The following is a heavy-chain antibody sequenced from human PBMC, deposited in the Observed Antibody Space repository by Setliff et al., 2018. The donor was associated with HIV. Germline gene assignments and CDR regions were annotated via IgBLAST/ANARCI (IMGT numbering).Heavy chain of an antibody. CDR3: AKGAGWELPMDHDAFDI. V-gene: IGHV3-30*18. Sequence: GESLKISCAASGFTFSSYGMHWVRQAPGKGLEWVAVISYDGSNKYYADSVKGRFTISRDNSKNTLYLQMNSLRAEDTAVYYCAKGAGWELPMDHDAFDIWGQGTMVTGSS. CDR2: ISYDGSNK. J-gene: IGHJ3*02. CDR1: GFTFSSYG. D-gene: IGHD1-26*01.